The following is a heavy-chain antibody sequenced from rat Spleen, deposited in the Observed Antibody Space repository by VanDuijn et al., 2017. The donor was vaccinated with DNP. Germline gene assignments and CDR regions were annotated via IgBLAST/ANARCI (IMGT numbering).Heavy chain of an antibody. V-gene: IGHV5-17*01. J-gene: IGHJ2*01. D-gene: IGHD1-11*01. CDR1: GFSFSDSA. Sequence: EVKLVESGGGVVQPGKSLKLSCAASGFSFSDSAMAWVRQSPKMGLEWVATIIYDGSHTFYRDSVQGRFTISRDNTKSTLYLQMNSRRSEDTATYYCARPQKWEGSPFDYWGQGVMVSVSS. CDR3: ARPQKWEGSPFDY. CDR2: IIYDGSHT.